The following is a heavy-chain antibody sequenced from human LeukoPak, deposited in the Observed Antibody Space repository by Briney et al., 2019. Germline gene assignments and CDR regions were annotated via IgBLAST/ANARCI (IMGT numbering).Heavy chain of an antibody. V-gene: IGHV3-7*01. J-gene: IGHJ4*02. CDR3: AIATTGRGAFGS. CDR1: GFTFSDFW. CDR2: TNEAGGDK. D-gene: IGHD1-1*01. Sequence: PGGSLRLSCAASGFTFSDFWMSWVRQAPGKGLECVASTNEAGGDKYYVDSVKGRFTTSRDNSKNSLSLQMNSLTAEDTAIYYCAIATTGRGAFGSWGQGTLVSVSS.